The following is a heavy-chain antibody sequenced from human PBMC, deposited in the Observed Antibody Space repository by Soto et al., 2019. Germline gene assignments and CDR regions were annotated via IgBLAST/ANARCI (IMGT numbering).Heavy chain of an antibody. Sequence: GESLKISCAASGFTFSSYAMHWVRQAPGKGLEWVAVISYDGSNKYYADSVKGRFTISRDNSKNTLYLQMNSLRAEDTAVYYCARDMSPGQVDTAMDFDYWGQGTLVTVSS. CDR1: GFTFSSYA. CDR3: ARDMSPGQVDTAMDFDY. V-gene: IGHV3-30-3*01. J-gene: IGHJ4*02. D-gene: IGHD5-18*01. CDR2: ISYDGSNK.